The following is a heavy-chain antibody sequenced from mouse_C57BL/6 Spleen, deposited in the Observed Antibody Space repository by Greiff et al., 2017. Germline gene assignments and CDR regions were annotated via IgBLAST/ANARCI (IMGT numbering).Heavy chain of an antibody. V-gene: IGHV5-9*01. CDR2: ISGGGGNT. CDR3: ARREYRGYFDY. Sequence: EVKLVESGGGLVKPGGSLKLSCAASGFTFSSYTMSWVRQTPEKRLEWVATISGGGGNTYYPDSVKGRFTISRDNAKNTLYLQMSSLRSEDTALDYCARREYRGYFDYWGQGTTLTVSS. J-gene: IGHJ2*01. CDR1: GFTFSSYT. D-gene: IGHD5-1*01.